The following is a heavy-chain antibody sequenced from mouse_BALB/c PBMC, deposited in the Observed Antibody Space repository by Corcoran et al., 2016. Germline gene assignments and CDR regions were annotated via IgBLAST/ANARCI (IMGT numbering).Heavy chain of an antibody. CDR2: INPYNDGT. Sequence: EVQLQQSGPELVKPGASVKMSCKASGYTFTSYVMHWVKQKPGQGLEWIGYINPYNDGTKYNEKFKGKATLTSDKSSSTAYMELSSLTSEDSAVYYCARATVVGGWYFDVWGAGTTVTVSS. J-gene: IGHJ1*01. V-gene: IGHV1S136*01. CDR1: GYTFTSYV. D-gene: IGHD1-1*01. CDR3: ARATVVGGWYFDV.